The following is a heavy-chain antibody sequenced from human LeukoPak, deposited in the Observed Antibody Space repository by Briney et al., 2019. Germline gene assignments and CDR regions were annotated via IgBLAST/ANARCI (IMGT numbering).Heavy chain of an antibody. CDR1: GFTVSSNY. Sequence: PGGSLRLSCAASGFTVSSNYMSWVSQAPGKGLEWVSVIYSGGSTYYADSVKGRFTISRDNSKNTLYLQMNSLRAEDTAVYYCAKGIAGAGKYYFDYWGQGTLVTVSS. CDR3: AKGIAGAGKYYFDY. CDR2: IYSGGST. V-gene: IGHV3-66*01. D-gene: IGHD6-13*01. J-gene: IGHJ4*02.